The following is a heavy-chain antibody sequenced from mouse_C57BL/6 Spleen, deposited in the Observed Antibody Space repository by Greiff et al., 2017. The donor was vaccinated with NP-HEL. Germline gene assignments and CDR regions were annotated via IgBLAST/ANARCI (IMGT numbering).Heavy chain of an antibody. CDR3: ARCTVEAFDY. Sequence: EVKLVESGGGLVKPGGSLKLSCAASGFTFSDYGMHWVRQAPEKGLEWVAYISSGSSTIYYAQTVKGRFTISSDNAKNTLFLQLTSLRSKDTAMYYCARCTVEAFDYWGQGTTLTVSS. CDR1: GFTFSDYG. CDR2: ISSGSSTI. D-gene: IGHD1-1*01. J-gene: IGHJ2*01. V-gene: IGHV5-17*01.